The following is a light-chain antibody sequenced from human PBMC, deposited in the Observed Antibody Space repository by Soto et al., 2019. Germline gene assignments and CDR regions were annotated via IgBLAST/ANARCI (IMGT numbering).Light chain of an antibody. CDR2: DVN. V-gene: IGLV2-14*03. CDR1: SSDIGAYNF. J-gene: IGLJ2*01. CDR3: TSWTTSTTMI. Sequence: SALTQPASVSGSPGQSITISCTGTSSDIGAYNFVSWYQQHPGKAPKLMLYDVNIRPSGVSNRFSGSKSGNTASLTISGLQAEDEADYYCTSWTTSTTMIFGGGTEVTVL.